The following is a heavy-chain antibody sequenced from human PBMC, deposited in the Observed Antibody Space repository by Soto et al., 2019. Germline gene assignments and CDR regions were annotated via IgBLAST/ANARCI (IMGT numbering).Heavy chain of an antibody. Sequence: GASVKVSCKASGYTFTSYAMHWVRQAPGQRLEWMGWINAGNGNTKYSQKFQGRVTITRDTSASTAYMELSSLRSEDTAVYYCARDRALSVVVAAPPPPWFAPWGQGTLVTVSP. J-gene: IGHJ5*02. V-gene: IGHV1-3*01. CDR2: INAGNGNT. CDR3: ARDRALSVVVAAPPPPWFAP. D-gene: IGHD2-15*01. CDR1: GYTFTSYA.